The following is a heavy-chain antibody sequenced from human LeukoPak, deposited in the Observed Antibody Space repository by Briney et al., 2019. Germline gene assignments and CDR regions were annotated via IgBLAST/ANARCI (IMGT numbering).Heavy chain of an antibody. CDR3: ARVAQGATTENYYYYYMDV. CDR2: ITSRGTYI. Sequence: TGGSLRLSCAASGFAFNSYTIKWVRQAPGKGLEWVSAITSRGTYIYNADSVKGRFTISRDNAENSAYLQMSSLRAEDTAVYYCARVAQGATTENYYYYYMDVWGKGTTVTVSS. D-gene: IGHD4-11*01. V-gene: IGHV3-21*01. CDR1: GFAFNSYT. J-gene: IGHJ6*03.